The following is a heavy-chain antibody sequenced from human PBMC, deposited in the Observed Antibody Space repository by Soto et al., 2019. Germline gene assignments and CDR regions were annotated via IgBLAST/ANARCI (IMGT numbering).Heavy chain of an antibody. D-gene: IGHD3-3*01. J-gene: IGHJ3*02. Sequence: SETLSLTCAVYGGSFSGYYWSWIRQPPGKGLEWIGEINHSGSTNYNPSLKSRVTISVDTSKNQFSLKLSSVTAADTAVYYCARELYYDFWSGIKFGAFDIWGQGTMVTVSS. V-gene: IGHV4-34*01. CDR2: INHSGST. CDR1: GGSFSGYY. CDR3: ARELYYDFWSGIKFGAFDI.